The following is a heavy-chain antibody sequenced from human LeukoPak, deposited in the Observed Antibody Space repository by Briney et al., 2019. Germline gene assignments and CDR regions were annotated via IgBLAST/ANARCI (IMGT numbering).Heavy chain of an antibody. Sequence: SETLSLTCAVYGGSFSGYYWSWIRQPPGKGLEWIGEINHSGSTNYNPSLKSRVTISVDTSKNQFSLKLNPVTAADTAVYYCAREISPADSSSAFDYWGQGTLVTVSS. CDR3: AREISPADSSSAFDY. CDR2: INHSGST. CDR1: GGSFSGYY. V-gene: IGHV4-34*01. D-gene: IGHD6-6*01. J-gene: IGHJ4*02.